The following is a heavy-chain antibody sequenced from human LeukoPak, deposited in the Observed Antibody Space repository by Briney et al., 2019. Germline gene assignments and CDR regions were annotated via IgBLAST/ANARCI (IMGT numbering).Heavy chain of an antibody. J-gene: IGHJ4*02. V-gene: IGHV3-20*04. Sequence: GGSLRPSCAASGFTFDDYGMSWVRQAPGKGLEWVSGINWNGGSTGYADSVKGRFTISRDNAKNSLYLQMNSLRAEDTAVYYCARDGYTNFDYWGQGTLVTVSS. D-gene: IGHD5-24*01. CDR3: ARDGYTNFDY. CDR2: INWNGGST. CDR1: GFTFDDYG.